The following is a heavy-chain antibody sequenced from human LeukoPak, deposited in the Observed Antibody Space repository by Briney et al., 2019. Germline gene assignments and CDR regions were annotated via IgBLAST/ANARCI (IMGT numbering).Heavy chain of an antibody. D-gene: IGHD3-16*02. CDR2: VIRSGAT. CDR1: GGSFSDYY. CDR3: ARGRFIDYYFDY. V-gene: IGHV4-34*01. Sequence: PSETLSLTCGESGGSFSDYYWSWIRQPPGKGLEWIGEVIRSGATSSNPSLKSRVTISMDVSKNQVSLRLRSVTAADTAVYYCARGRFIDYYFDYWGQGSLVTVSS. J-gene: IGHJ4*02.